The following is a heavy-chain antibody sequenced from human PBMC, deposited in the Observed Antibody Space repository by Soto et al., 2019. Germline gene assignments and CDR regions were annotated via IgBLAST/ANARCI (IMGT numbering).Heavy chain of an antibody. Sequence: GGSLRLSCAASGFTFRSYGMHWVRQAPGKGLEWVAVIWYDGSDKYYADSVKGRFSISRDNSENTLYLQMDALRAEDTAMYYCSRGNGHNSGRFDYWGRGTLVTVSS. J-gene: IGHJ4*02. CDR2: IWYDGSDK. D-gene: IGHD1-1*01. V-gene: IGHV3-33*01. CDR1: GFTFRSYG. CDR3: SRGNGHNSGRFDY.